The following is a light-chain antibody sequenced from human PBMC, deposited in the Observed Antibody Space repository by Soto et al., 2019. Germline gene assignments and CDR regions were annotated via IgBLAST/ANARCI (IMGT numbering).Light chain of an antibody. CDR1: QSIGRN. V-gene: IGKV1-39*01. CDR2: TSS. CDR3: QQSYSTPPT. Sequence: DIQMTQSPASLSASVGDRVTISCRASQSIGRNLNWYQQKPGKAPTLLMFTSSNLQSGVPSRFSGSGSGTDFILTISSLQNEDFATYYCQQSYSTPPTFGQGTKVDIK. J-gene: IGKJ1*01.